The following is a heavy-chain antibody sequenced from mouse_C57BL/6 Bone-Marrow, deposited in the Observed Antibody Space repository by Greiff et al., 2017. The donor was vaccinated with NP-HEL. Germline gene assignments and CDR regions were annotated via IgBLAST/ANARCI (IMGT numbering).Heavy chain of an antibody. V-gene: IGHV5-6*01. CDR1: GFTFSSYG. CDR3: ARHEVREGFAY. J-gene: IGHJ3*01. D-gene: IGHD2-2*01. Sequence: EVQLVESGGDLVKPGGSLKLSCAASGFTFSSYGMSWVRQTPDKRLEWVATISSGGSYTYYPDSVKGRFTISRDNAKNTLYLQMSSLKSEDTAMYYCARHEVREGFAYWGQGTLVTVSA. CDR2: ISSGGSYT.